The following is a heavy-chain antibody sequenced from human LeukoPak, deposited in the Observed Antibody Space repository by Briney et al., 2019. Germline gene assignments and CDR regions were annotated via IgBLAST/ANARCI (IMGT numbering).Heavy chain of an antibody. CDR3: AREGSSTDY. Sequence: PSETLSLTCSVSGGSISSGSYYWSWIPQPAGKGLEWIGRIYTSGSTNYNPSLKSRVTMSVDTSKNQFALKLSSVTAADTAVYYCAREGSSTDYWGQGTLVTVSS. CDR1: GGSISSGSYY. J-gene: IGHJ4*02. CDR2: IYTSGST. V-gene: IGHV4-61*02.